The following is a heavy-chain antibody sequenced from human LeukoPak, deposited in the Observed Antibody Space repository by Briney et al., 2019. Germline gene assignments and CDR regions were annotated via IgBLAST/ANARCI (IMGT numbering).Heavy chain of an antibody. Sequence: SETLSLTCTVSGDSMNSHYWTWVRQPPGKGLEWIGHIYYSGSTTYNPSLKSRLTMSVDRSKRQFSLKLRSLTAADTAVYYCARERSGGTYSPLDYWGQGTLVTVSS. CDR2: IYYSGST. V-gene: IGHV4-59*11. D-gene: IGHD1-1*01. CDR3: ARERSGGTYSPLDY. CDR1: GDSMNSHY. J-gene: IGHJ4*02.